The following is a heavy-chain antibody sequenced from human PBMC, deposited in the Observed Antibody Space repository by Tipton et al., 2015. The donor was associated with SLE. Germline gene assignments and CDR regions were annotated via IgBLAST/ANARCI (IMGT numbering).Heavy chain of an antibody. J-gene: IGHJ4*02. D-gene: IGHD1-7*01. CDR2: IYYGRTT. CDR1: GGSISSSTYY. Sequence: TLSLTCPVSGGSISSSTYYWAWIRQSPGKGLEWIGSIYYGRTTYRNPSLMSRVTISVDTSKNQFSLNLSSVTAADTAVYFCARGELYSGASLYYFEYWGQGTLVTVSS. CDR3: ARGELYSGASLYYFEY. V-gene: IGHV4-39*07.